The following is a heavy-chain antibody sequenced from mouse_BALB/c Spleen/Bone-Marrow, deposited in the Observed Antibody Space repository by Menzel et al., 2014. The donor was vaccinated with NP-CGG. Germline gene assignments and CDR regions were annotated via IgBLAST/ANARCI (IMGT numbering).Heavy chain of an antibody. Sequence: HVQLKQSGSVLVRPGASVKLSCKTSGYTFTSSWMHWAKQRPGPGLEWIGEIHPNSANTNYNEKFKGKATLTVDTSSSTAYVDLSSLTSEDAAVYYCARHHRYAYYFDYWGQGTTLTVSS. J-gene: IGHJ2*01. V-gene: IGHV1S130*01. CDR1: GYTFTSSW. CDR2: IHPNSANT. D-gene: IGHD2-14*01. CDR3: ARHHRYAYYFDY.